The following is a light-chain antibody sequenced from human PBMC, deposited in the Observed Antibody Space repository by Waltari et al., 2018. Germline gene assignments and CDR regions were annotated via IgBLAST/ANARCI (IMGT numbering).Light chain of an antibody. J-gene: IGLJ2*01. CDR2: EIN. Sequence: QSALTQPASVSGSPGQSITISCTGTSSDVGNYNRVSWYQKNPGKAPQLIIYEINMRPSGISNRVSGSKSGNTASLTISGLQAEDEADYYCCSYVTGGTLVFGGGTRLTVL. V-gene: IGLV2-23*02. CDR1: SSDVGNYNR. CDR3: CSYVTGGTLV.